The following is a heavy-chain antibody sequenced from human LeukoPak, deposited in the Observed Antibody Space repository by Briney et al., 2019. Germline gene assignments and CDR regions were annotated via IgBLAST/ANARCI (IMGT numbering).Heavy chain of an antibody. CDR3: ARDKIPSAGTPRGFDP. Sequence: GGSLRLSCAASGFTFDAYSMHWIRQAPGKCLEWVSLINWDGSNTYYADSMKGRFTISRDNAKSSLYLQMNSLRAEDTAVYYCARDKIPSAGTPRGFDPWGQGTLVTVSS. J-gene: IGHJ5*02. CDR2: INWDGSNT. V-gene: IGHV3-43*01. CDR1: GFTFDAYS. D-gene: IGHD6-13*01.